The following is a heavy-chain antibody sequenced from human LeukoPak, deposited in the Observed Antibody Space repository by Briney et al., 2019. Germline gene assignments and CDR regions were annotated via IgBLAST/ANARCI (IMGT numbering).Heavy chain of an antibody. CDR1: GFTFDDYG. D-gene: IGHD2-15*01. V-gene: IGHV3-20*01. J-gene: IGHJ4*02. CDR2: INWNGGST. Sequence: PGGSLRLSCAASGFTFDDYGMSWVRQAPGKGLGWVSGINWNGGSTGYADSVKGRFTISRDNAKNSLYLQMNSLRAEDTALYHCARDIEYCSGGSCSGGWGQGTLVTVSS. CDR3: ARDIEYCSGGSCSGG.